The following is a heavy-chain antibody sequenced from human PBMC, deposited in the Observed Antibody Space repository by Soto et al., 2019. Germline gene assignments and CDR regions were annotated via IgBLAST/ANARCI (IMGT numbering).Heavy chain of an antibody. CDR2: ISSSSSTI. D-gene: IGHD3-16*02. CDR3: ARDDDYVWGSYRYSAFDI. V-gene: IGHV3-48*02. Sequence: GGSLRLSCAASGFTFSSYSMNWVRQAPGKGLEWVAYISSSSSTIYYADSVKGRFTISRDNAKNSLYLQMNSLRDEDTAVYYCARDDDYVWGSYRYSAFDIWGQGTMVTVSS. J-gene: IGHJ3*02. CDR1: GFTFSSYS.